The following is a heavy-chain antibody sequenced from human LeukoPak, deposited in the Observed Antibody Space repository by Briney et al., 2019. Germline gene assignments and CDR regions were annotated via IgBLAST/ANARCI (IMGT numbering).Heavy chain of an antibody. CDR1: GFSFRDYA. Sequence: PGGSLRLSCTASGFSFRDYAMTWVRQAPGKGLEWIGSIYNSGTTLYNPSLNSRVTMSVDTSKNRFSLRLSSVTAADTAVYFCASDKYDYTSGSYYWFQHWGQGTLVTVSS. J-gene: IGHJ1*01. V-gene: IGHV4-39*01. CDR2: IYNSGTT. CDR3: ASDKYDYTSGSYYWFQH. D-gene: IGHD3-10*01.